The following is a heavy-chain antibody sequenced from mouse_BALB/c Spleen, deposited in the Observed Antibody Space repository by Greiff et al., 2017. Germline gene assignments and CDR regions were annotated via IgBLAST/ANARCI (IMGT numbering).Heavy chain of an antibody. CDR1: GFDFSRYW. Sequence: EVQRVESGGGLVQPGGSLKLSCAASGFDFSRYWMSWVRQAPGKGLEWIGEINPDSSTINYTPSLKDKFIISRDNAKNTLYLQMSKVRSEDTALYYCARRGLLRWYFDVWGAGTTVTVSS. V-gene: IGHV4-1*02. CDR2: INPDSSTI. D-gene: IGHD1-1*01. J-gene: IGHJ1*01. CDR3: ARRGLLRWYFDV.